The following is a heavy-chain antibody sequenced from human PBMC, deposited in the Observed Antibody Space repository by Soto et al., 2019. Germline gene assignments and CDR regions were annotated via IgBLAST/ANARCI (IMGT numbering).Heavy chain of an antibody. J-gene: IGHJ5*02. V-gene: IGHV1-69*01. D-gene: IGHD3-16*01. CDR2: IIPMFGTT. Sequence: QVQLVQSGAEVQKPGSSVKVSCTASGRTFSRYAINWVRQAPGQGLEWMGGIIPMFGTTNYAQKFQGRITITADDSTSTVHMELTNLKSEDTAVYFCARVGDHTTPWGQGTLVTVSS. CDR3: ARVGDHTTP. CDR1: GRTFSRYA.